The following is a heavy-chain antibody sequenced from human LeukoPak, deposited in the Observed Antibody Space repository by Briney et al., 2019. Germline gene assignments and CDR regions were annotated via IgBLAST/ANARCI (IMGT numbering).Heavy chain of an antibody. V-gene: IGHV1-8*01. CDR2: MNPNSGNT. CDR3: ARWGANDNDAFDI. D-gene: IGHD3-16*01. CDR1: GYTFTSYV. Sequence: ASVKVSCKASGYTFTSYVINWVRQATGQGLEWMGWMNPNSGNTGYAQKFQGRVTMTRNTSISTAYMELSSLRSEDAAVYYCARWGANDNDAFDIWGQGTMVTVSS. J-gene: IGHJ3*02.